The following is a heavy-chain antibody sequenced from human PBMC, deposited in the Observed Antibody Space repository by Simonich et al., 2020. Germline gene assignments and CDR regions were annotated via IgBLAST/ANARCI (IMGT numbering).Heavy chain of an antibody. V-gene: IGHV3-23*01. Sequence: EVQLLESGGGLVQPGGSLRLSCAASGFTFSSYAMSWVRQAPGQGLEWVATISGSGGSTYYADSVKGRFTISRDNSKNTLYLQMNSLRAEDTAVYYCAKDSSLVGATDWFDPWGQGTLVTVSS. CDR1: GFTFSSYA. CDR3: AKDSSLVGATDWFDP. D-gene: IGHD1-26*01. J-gene: IGHJ5*02. CDR2: ISGSGGST.